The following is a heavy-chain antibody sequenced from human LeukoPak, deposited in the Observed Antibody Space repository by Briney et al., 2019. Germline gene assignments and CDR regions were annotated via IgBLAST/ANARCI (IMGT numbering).Heavy chain of an antibody. CDR3: AKAPDSSGWYGGFDY. D-gene: IGHD6-19*01. CDR1: GFTFSSYA. Sequence: GGSLRLSCAASGFTFSSYAMSWVRQAPGKGLEWVSAISGSGGSTYYADSVKGRFTISRDNSKNTLYLQMNSLRAEDTAVYYCAKAPDSSGWYGGFDYWGQGTLVTVSS. V-gene: IGHV3-23*01. CDR2: ISGSGGST. J-gene: IGHJ4*02.